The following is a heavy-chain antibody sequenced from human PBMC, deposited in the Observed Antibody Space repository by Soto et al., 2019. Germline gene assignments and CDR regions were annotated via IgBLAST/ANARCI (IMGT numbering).Heavy chain of an antibody. D-gene: IGHD3-10*01. Sequence: EVQLVESGGGLVKPGGSLRLSCAASGFTFSSYSMNWVRQAPGKGLEWVSSISSSSSYIYYGDSVKGRFTISRDNAKISLYLQMNSLRAEDTAVYYCARGLPDGSGQYCDYWGQGTLVTVSS. CDR1: GFTFSSYS. CDR2: ISSSSSYI. V-gene: IGHV3-21*01. J-gene: IGHJ4*02. CDR3: ARGLPDGSGQYCDY.